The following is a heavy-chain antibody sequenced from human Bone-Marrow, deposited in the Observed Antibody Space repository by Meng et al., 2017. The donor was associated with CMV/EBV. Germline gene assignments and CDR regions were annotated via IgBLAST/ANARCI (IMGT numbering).Heavy chain of an antibody. Sequence: SCAASGFTFSSYAMHWVRQAPGKGLEWVALISYDGSNKYYADSVKGRFTISRDNSKNTLHLQMNILRAEDTAVYYCARIYGHSAGYFYNDMDVWGQGTTVTVSS. D-gene: IGHD2/OR15-2a*01. CDR2: ISYDGSNK. J-gene: IGHJ6*02. CDR1: GFTFSSYA. CDR3: ARIYGHSAGYFYNDMDV. V-gene: IGHV3-30*04.